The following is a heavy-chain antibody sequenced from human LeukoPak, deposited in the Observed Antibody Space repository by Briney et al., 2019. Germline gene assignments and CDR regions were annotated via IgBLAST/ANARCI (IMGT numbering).Heavy chain of an antibody. J-gene: IGHJ4*02. CDR1: GYTFTVYY. CDR2: INPSSGGT. CDR3: ARDRRQLRLFDY. Sequence: GASVNLSRTASGYTFTVYYMHWGRQAPGQGLEWMGWINPSSGGTNYAQKFQGRVTMTRDTSISTAYMELSRLRSDDTAVYYCARDRRQLRLFDYWGQGTLVTVSS. D-gene: IGHD4-17*01. V-gene: IGHV1-2*02.